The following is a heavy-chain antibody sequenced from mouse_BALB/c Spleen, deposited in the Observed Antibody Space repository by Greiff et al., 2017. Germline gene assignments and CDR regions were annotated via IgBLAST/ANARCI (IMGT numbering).Heavy chain of an antibody. J-gene: IGHJ4*01. CDR1: GYAFSSYW. D-gene: IGHD2-14*01. Sequence: QVQLQQSGAELVRPGSSVKISCKASGYAFSSYWMNWVKQRPGQGLEWIGQIYPGDGDTNYNGKFKGKATLTADKSSSTAYMQLSSLTSEDSAVYYCTREGVPRRDYAMDDGGQGTSGTVSS. CDR3: TREGVPRRDYAMDD. V-gene: IGHV1-80*01. CDR2: IYPGDGDT.